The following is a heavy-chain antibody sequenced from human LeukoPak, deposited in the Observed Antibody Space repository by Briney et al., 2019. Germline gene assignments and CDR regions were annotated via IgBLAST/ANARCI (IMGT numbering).Heavy chain of an antibody. Sequence: LKLSCATSGFTFSSYEMNWVRQPPGKGLEWIGNLYYSGSTYYNPSLKSRVTMSLDISKSQLSLRLTSVTAADTAVYYCARGDTIFGVAHNWFDPWGQGTLVTVSS. CDR3: ARGDTIFGVAHNWFDP. CDR2: LYYSGST. J-gene: IGHJ5*02. D-gene: IGHD3-3*01. CDR1: GFTFSSYE. V-gene: IGHV4-59*12.